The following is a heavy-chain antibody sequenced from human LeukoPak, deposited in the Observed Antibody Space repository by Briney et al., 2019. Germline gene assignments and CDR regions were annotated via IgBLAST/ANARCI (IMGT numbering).Heavy chain of an antibody. Sequence: PETLSLTCTVSGYSISSGYYWGWIRQPPGKGLEWIGGIYHSGSTYYNPSLKSRVTISVDTSKNQFSLKLSSVTAADTAVYYCARTPDSSGYHHDAFDIWGQGTMVTVSS. V-gene: IGHV4-38-2*02. D-gene: IGHD3-22*01. J-gene: IGHJ3*02. CDR1: GYSISSGYY. CDR3: ARTPDSSGYHHDAFDI. CDR2: IYHSGST.